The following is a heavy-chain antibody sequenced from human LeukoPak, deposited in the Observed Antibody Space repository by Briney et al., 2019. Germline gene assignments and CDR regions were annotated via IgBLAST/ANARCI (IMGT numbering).Heavy chain of an antibody. CDR2: IYPGDSDT. Sequence: GESLKISCKGSGYSFTNFWIGWVRQMPGKGLEWMGIIYPGDSDTRYSPSFQGQATMSADKSISTAYLQWSSLKASDIAIYYCARLIRAAAGRYYFYYWGQGTLVTVSS. V-gene: IGHV5-51*01. D-gene: IGHD6-13*01. CDR1: GYSFTNFW. J-gene: IGHJ4*02. CDR3: ARLIRAAAGRYYFYY.